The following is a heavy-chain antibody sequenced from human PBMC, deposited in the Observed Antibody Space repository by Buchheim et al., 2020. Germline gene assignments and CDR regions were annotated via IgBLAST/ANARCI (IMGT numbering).Heavy chain of an antibody. CDR3: ARDELLQPFGY. V-gene: IGHV4-59*12. D-gene: IGHD1-26*01. J-gene: IGHJ4*02. CDR2: IYYSGST. CDR1: GGSISSYY. Sequence: QVQLQESGPGLVEPSETLSLTCTVSGGSISSYYWSWIRQPPGKGLEWIGYIYYSGSTNYNPSLKSRVTISVDTSKNQFSLKLSSVTAADTAVYYCARDELLQPFGYWGQGTL.